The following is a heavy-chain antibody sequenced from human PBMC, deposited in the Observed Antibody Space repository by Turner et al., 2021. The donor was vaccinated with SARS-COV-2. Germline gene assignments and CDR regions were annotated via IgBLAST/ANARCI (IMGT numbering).Heavy chain of an antibody. V-gene: IGHV3-21*01. CDR3: AREDDFWSGYHHYGMDV. CDR1: GFTFSTYS. J-gene: IGHJ6*02. CDR2: ISSSSIYI. Sequence: EVQLVESGGGLVKPGGSLRLSCAASGFTFSTYSMNWVRQAPGKCLEWVSSISSSSIYIYYADSVKGRFTISRDNAKNSLYLQMNSLRAEDTAVYYCAREDDFWSGYHHYGMDVWGQGTTVTVSS. D-gene: IGHD3-3*01.